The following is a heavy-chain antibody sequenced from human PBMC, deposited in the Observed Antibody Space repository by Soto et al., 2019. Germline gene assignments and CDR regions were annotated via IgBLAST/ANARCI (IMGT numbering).Heavy chain of an antibody. J-gene: IGHJ4*02. Sequence: QVQLVESGGGVVQPGWSLTLSCSASGFTFSNYVIHWVRQAPGKGLEWVAVVSSDGYTKYYADSLKGRFTSSRDNSRNTLYLQMNSLREQDTGTYYCAKEPTSAAVTFDYWGRGTLVIVSS. CDR3: AKEPTSAAVTFDY. CDR1: GFTFSNYV. V-gene: IGHV3-30*18. D-gene: IGHD6-13*01. CDR2: VSSDGYTK.